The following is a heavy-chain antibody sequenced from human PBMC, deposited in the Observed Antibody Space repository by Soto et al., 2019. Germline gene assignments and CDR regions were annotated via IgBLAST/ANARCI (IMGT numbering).Heavy chain of an antibody. Sequence: QVQLQESGPGLVKPSETLSLTCTVSGGSISSYYWSWIRQPPGKGLEWIGFIYYSESTNYNPSLQSRVTISVDTSKNKFSLRLTSVTAADTAVYYCARAVEMYASGWYYFDYWGQGTLVTVSS. V-gene: IGHV4-59*01. D-gene: IGHD6-19*01. J-gene: IGHJ4*02. CDR3: ARAVEMYASGWYYFDY. CDR1: GGSISSYY. CDR2: IYYSEST.